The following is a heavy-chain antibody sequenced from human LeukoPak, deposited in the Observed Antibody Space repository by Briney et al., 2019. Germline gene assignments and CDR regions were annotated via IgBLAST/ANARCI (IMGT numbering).Heavy chain of an antibody. J-gene: IGHJ4*02. CDR2: IISSSSYI. D-gene: IGHD3-22*01. V-gene: IGHV3-21*01. CDR1: GFTFSSYS. Sequence: GGSLRLSCAASGFTFSSYSMNWVRQAPGKGLEWVSSIISSSSYIYYADSVKGRFTISRDNAKNSLYLQMNSLRAEDTAVYYCARGPQHYYDSSGYGGWGQGTLVTVSS. CDR3: ARGPQHYYDSSGYGG.